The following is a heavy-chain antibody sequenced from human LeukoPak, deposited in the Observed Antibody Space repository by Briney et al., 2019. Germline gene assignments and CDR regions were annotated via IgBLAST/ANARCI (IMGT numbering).Heavy chain of an antibody. J-gene: IGHJ4*02. D-gene: IGHD3-22*01. CDR2: ISGVGSTR. V-gene: IGHV3-11*01. CDR1: GFIFSDYY. Sequence: GGSLRLSCAASGFIFSDYYMSWIRQAPGEGLEWVSYISGVGSTRYYADSVKGRFTISRDNAKNSLYLQMNSLRAEDTAVYYCARDRDYYDSSGYDYWGPGTLVTVSS. CDR3: ARDRDYYDSSGYDY.